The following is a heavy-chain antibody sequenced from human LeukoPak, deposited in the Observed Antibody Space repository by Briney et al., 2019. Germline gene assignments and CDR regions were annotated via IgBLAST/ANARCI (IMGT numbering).Heavy chain of an antibody. J-gene: IGHJ6*04. CDR3: ARELRYFDWIAYYYYGMDV. CDR2: IYYSGST. V-gene: IGHV4-30-4*01. D-gene: IGHD3-9*01. Sequence: SEPLSLPSPVSGGSISSGDYYWSWIRRPPGKGLEWMGYIYYSGSTYYNPSLKSRVTISVDTSKNQFSLKLSSVTAADTAVYYCARELRYFDWIAYYYYGMDVWGKGTTVTVSS. CDR1: GGSISSGDYY.